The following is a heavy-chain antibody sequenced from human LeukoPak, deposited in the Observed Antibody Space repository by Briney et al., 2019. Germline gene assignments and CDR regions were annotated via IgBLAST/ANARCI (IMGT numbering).Heavy chain of an antibody. V-gene: IGHV4-39*01. D-gene: IGHD3/OR15-3a*01. CDR2: INYSGRT. J-gene: IGHJ5*02. CDR3: GRRGAGLNWFDP. Sequence: PSETLSLTCTVSGGSIRSTSYYWGWIRQPPGQGLEWIGSINYSGRTFYNPSLKSRVTISVDTSKNQFSLNLTFVTAADTALYFCGRRGAGLNWFDPWGQGTLVTVSS. CDR1: GGSIRSTSYY.